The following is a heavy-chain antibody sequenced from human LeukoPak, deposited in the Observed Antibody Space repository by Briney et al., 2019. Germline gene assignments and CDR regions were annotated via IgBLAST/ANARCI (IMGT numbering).Heavy chain of an antibody. Sequence: GRSLRLSCAASGFTFSSYAMHWVRQAPGKGLEWVAVISYDGSNKYYADSVKGRFTISRDNSKNTLYLQMNSLRAEDTAVYYCARVWFGELWVSYFDYWGQGTLVTVSS. CDR1: GFTFSSYA. V-gene: IGHV3-30-3*01. CDR3: ARVWFGELWVSYFDY. CDR2: ISYDGSNK. D-gene: IGHD3-10*01. J-gene: IGHJ4*02.